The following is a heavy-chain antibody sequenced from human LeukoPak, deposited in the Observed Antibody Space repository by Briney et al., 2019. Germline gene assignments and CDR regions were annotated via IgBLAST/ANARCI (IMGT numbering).Heavy chain of an antibody. D-gene: IGHD1-26*01. V-gene: IGHV4-30-2*01. J-gene: IGHJ4*02. CDR2: IYHSGST. CDR3: ARGIVGATPFDY. CDR1: GGSIINGGYY. Sequence: SETLSLTCTVSGGSIINGGYYWSWIRQPPGKGLEWIGYIYHSGSTYYNPSLKSRVIISVDRSKNQFSLKLSSVTAADTAVYYCARGIVGATPFDYWGQGTLVTVSS.